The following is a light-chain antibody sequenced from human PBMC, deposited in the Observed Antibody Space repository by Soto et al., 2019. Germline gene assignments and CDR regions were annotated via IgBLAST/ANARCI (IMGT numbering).Light chain of an antibody. V-gene: IGKV3-20*01. CDR1: QTFSNSF. Sequence: EIVLTQSPGTLSLSPGERATLSCSASQTFSNSFLSWFQQIPGQAPRLLIYGASMRATGIPDRFSGSGSGTEFTLTISSLKSEDFAVYYCQQYDNWPRTFGQGTKVDIK. CDR2: GAS. J-gene: IGKJ1*01. CDR3: QQYDNWPRT.